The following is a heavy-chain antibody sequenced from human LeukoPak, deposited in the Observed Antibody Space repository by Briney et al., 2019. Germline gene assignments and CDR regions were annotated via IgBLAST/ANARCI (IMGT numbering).Heavy chain of an antibody. V-gene: IGHV4-34*01. D-gene: IGHD2-15*01. CDR2: INHSGST. CDR1: GGSFSGYY. CDR3: ARHFCSGGSCYFSHWFDP. Sequence: PSETLSLTCAVYGGSFSGYYWSWIRQPPGKGLEWIGEINHSGSTNYNASLKSRVTISVDTSKNQFSLKLSSVTAADTAMYYCARHFCSGGSCYFSHWFDPWGQGILVTVSS. J-gene: IGHJ5*02.